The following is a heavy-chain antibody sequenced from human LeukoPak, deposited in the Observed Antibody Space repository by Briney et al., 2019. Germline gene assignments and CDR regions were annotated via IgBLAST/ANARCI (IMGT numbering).Heavy chain of an antibody. J-gene: IGHJ4*02. D-gene: IGHD6-25*01. Sequence: PGGSLRLSCVVSGFTFSNYWMSWVRQAPGKGLEWVANIKQDGSDQYYVDSVKGRFTVSRDNAKNSLYLQMSSLRVEDTAVYYCARWGSGHYYWGQGTLVTVSS. CDR2: IKQDGSDQ. CDR1: GFTFSNYW. CDR3: ARWGSGHYY. V-gene: IGHV3-7*01.